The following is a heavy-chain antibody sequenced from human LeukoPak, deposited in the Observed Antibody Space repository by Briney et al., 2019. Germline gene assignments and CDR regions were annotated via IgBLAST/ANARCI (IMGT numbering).Heavy chain of an antibody. V-gene: IGHV3-7*01. D-gene: IGHD2-15*01. Sequence: GGSLRLSCAASGFTFGTFWMSWVRQAPGKGLEWVANINHDGTEKHYVDSVKGRFTISRDNGKKSLYLQMNSLRVEDTAVYFCASGNYFDSWGQGTLVAVSS. J-gene: IGHJ4*02. CDR2: INHDGTEK. CDR3: ASGNYFDS. CDR1: GFTFGTFW.